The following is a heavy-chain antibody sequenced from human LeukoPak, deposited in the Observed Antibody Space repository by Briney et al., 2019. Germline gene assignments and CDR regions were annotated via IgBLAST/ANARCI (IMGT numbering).Heavy chain of an antibody. D-gene: IGHD3-16*01. CDR2: INHSGGT. CDR1: GGSFSGYS. V-gene: IGHV4-34*01. Sequence: SETLSLTCAVYGGSFSGYSWNWIRQPPVKGLEWIGEINHSGGTNYNPSLKSRVTISVDTSKKQFSLKLSSVTAADTAVYYCARQDGGSWGPGTLVTVSS. J-gene: IGHJ5*02. CDR3: ARQDGGS.